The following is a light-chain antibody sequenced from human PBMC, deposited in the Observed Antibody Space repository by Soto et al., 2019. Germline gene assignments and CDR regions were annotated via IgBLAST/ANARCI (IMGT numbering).Light chain of an antibody. CDR3: MQGTHRPTT. J-gene: IGKJ5*01. V-gene: IGKV2-30*01. CDR1: QGLVYSDGNTY. Sequence: VVLTQSPLSLSVTLGQPASISCKSSQGLVYSDGNTYLNWFHQRPGQSPRRXIYKVSKRDSGVPDRFRGSGSGADFALKITRVEAEDVGIYYCMQGTHRPTTFGQGTRLEIK. CDR2: KVS.